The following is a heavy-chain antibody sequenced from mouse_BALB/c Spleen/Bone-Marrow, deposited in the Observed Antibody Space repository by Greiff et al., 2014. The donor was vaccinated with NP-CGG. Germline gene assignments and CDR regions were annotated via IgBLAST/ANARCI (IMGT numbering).Heavy chain of an antibody. J-gene: IGHJ3*01. CDR1: GYSFTNYW. CDR2: ISPSTGYS. D-gene: IGHD2-1*01. CDR3: ARYGNYPLFAY. V-gene: IGHV1-7*01. Sequence: VQREESGAELAKPGASVKMSCKASGYSFTNYWMHWVKQRPGQGLEWIGYISPSTGYSEYNQKYKDKATLTADKTSNIAYMQLSSLTSEDSAVYYCARYGNYPLFAYWGQGTLVTVSA.